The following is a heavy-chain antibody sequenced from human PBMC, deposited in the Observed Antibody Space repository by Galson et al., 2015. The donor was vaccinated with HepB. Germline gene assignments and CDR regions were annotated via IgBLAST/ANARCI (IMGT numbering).Heavy chain of an antibody. D-gene: IGHD1-1*01. CDR2: ISGSGGST. V-gene: IGHV3-23*01. CDR1: GFTFSSYA. Sequence: SLRLSCAASGFTFSSYAMSWVRQAPGKGLEWVSAISGSGGSTSYADSVKGRFTISRDNSKNTLYLQMNSLRAEDTAVYYCAKGGPNALYYFDYWGQGTLVTVSS. J-gene: IGHJ4*02. CDR3: AKGGPNALYYFDY.